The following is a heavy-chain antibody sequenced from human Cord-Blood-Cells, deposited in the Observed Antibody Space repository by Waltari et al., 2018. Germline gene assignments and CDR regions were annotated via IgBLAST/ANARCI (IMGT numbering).Heavy chain of an antibody. CDR2: NNPNSGGT. V-gene: IGHV1-2*02. CDR1: GYTFTGYY. CDR3: ARDGSSGSYYRWFDP. Sequence: QVQLVQSGAEVKKPGASVKVSCKASGYTFTGYYMHWVRQAPGQGLEWMGWNNPNSGGTNYAQKFQGRVTMTRDTSISTAYMELSRLRSDDTAVYYCARDGSSGSYYRWFDPWGQGTLVTVSS. J-gene: IGHJ5*02. D-gene: IGHD1-26*01.